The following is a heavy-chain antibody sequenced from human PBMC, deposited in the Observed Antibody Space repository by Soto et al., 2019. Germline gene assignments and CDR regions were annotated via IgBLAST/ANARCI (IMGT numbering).Heavy chain of an antibody. CDR2: IYYSGST. V-gene: IGHV4-59*08. CDR3: ARAKAPLYSSSWYWFDP. D-gene: IGHD6-13*01. J-gene: IGHJ5*02. CDR1: GGSISSYY. Sequence: QVQLQESGPGLVKPSETLSLTCTVSGGSISSYYWCWIRQPPGKGLEWLGYIYYSGSTNYNPSLKSRDTISVDTSKNQFSLKLSSVTAADTAVYYCARAKAPLYSSSWYWFDPWGQGTLVTVSS.